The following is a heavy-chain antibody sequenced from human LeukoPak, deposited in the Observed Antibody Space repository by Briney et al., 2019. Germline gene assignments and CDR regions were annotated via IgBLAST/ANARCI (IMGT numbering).Heavy chain of an antibody. J-gene: IGHJ5*02. V-gene: IGHV4-59*08. CDR3: ARHRSGSSWFAP. CDR2: IYYSGST. CDR1: GGSISSYY. Sequence: SETLSLTCTVSGGSISSYYWSWIRQPPGKGLEWIGYIYYSGSTNYNPSLKSRVTISVDTSKNQFSLKLSSVTAADTAVYYCARHRSGSSWFAPWGQGTLVTVSS. D-gene: IGHD6-19*01.